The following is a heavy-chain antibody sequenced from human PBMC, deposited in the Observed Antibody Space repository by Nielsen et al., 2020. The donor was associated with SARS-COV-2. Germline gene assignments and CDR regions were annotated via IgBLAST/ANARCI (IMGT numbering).Heavy chain of an antibody. V-gene: IGHV1-2*06. D-gene: IGHD3-10*01. CDR3: ARVRSSSGIWFDP. CDR1: GYTFTGHY. J-gene: IGHJ5*02. CDR2: VNPNSGAT. Sequence: ASVKVSCKASGYTFTGHYMHWMRQAPGQGPEWLRRVNPNSGATNYAQKFQGRVTLTRDASINTTYMELTRLTSDDTAVYYCARVRSSSGIWFDPWGQGTLVVVSS.